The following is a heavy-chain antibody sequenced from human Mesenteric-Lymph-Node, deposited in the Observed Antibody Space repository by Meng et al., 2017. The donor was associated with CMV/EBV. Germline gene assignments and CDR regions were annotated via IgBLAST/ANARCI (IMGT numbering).Heavy chain of an antibody. CDR1: GYTFTDYP. CDR2: INPFNGNT. J-gene: IGHJ4*02. CDR3: TRGGNTAYAHFDY. V-gene: IGHV1-3*01. D-gene: IGHD5-12*01. Sequence: KAYGYTFTDYPLHWVRQAPGQRLEWMGWINPFNGNTKHSQKVQGRVTITRDTSANTAYMELSSLRSEDTAIYYCTRGGNTAYAHFDYWGQGTLVTVSS.